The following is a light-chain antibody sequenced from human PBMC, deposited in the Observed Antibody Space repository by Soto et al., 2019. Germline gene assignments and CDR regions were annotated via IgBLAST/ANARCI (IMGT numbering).Light chain of an antibody. CDR2: GAS. J-gene: IGKJ3*01. CDR1: QTVSVN. Sequence: EIVMTQSPATLSVSPGERATLSCRASQTVSVNLAWYQQKPGQAPRLLIYGASTRATGVPARFSGSGSGTEFTLTISSLQSEDFAVYYCQQDTDWPPFAFGPGTRVDIK. CDR3: QQDTDWPPFA. V-gene: IGKV3-15*01.